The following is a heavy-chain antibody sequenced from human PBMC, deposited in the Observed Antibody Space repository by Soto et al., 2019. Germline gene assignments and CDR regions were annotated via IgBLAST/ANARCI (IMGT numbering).Heavy chain of an antibody. CDR1: GGSIGSYY. Sequence: SETLSLTCTVSGGSIGSYYWSWIRQPPGKGLEWIGYIYYSGSTNYNPSLKSRVTISVDTSKNQFSLKLSSVTAADTAVYYCARAWQQLDFDYRGQGTLVTVSS. CDR2: IYYSGST. CDR3: ARAWQQLDFDY. J-gene: IGHJ4*02. D-gene: IGHD6-13*01. V-gene: IGHV4-59*01.